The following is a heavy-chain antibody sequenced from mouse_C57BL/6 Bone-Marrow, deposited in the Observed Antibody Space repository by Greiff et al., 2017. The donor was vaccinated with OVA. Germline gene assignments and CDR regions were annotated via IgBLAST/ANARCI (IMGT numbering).Heavy chain of an antibody. CDR3: ARRRYFDV. J-gene: IGHJ1*03. Sequence: LVESGPELVKPGASVKLSCKASGYTFTSYDINWVKQRPGQGPEWIGWIYPRDGSTKYNEKFKGKATLTVDTSSSTAYMELHSLTSEDSAVYFCARRRYFDVWGTGTTVTVSS. V-gene: IGHV1-85*01. CDR1: GYTFTSYD. CDR2: IYPRDGST.